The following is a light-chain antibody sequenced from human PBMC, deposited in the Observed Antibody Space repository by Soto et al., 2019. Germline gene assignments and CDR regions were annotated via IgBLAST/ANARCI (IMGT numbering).Light chain of an antibody. CDR2: GAS. J-gene: IGKJ1*01. CDR3: QQYNNWWT. V-gene: IGKV3-15*01. CDR1: QSVSSS. Sequence: EIVMTQSPATLSVSPGESATLSCRDSQSVSSSLAWYQQKPGQAPRLLIYGASTRATGIPARFSGSGSETEFTLTISSLQSEDFAVYYCQQYNNWWTFGQGTKVEIK.